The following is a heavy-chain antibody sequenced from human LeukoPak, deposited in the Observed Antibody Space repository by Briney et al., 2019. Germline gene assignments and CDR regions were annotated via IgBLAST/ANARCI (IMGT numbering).Heavy chain of an antibody. Sequence: PGGSLRLSCGGSGFTFSSYVMSWVRQAPGKGLEWVSAISGSGTDTFYANSVKGRFTISRDNPKNTLYLQMNSLRAEDTAVYYCAKGGGSSCYSPSDYWGQGTLVTVSS. CDR3: AKGGGSSCYSPSDY. J-gene: IGHJ4*02. V-gene: IGHV3-23*01. CDR2: ISGSGTDT. CDR1: GFTFSSYV. D-gene: IGHD2-15*01.